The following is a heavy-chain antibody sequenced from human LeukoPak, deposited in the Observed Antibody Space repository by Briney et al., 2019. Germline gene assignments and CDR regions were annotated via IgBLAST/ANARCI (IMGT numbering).Heavy chain of an antibody. V-gene: IGHV1-69*05. J-gene: IGHJ5*02. CDR2: IIPIFGTA. CDR3: AHSSSWYYNWFDP. D-gene: IGHD6-13*01. Sequence: SVKVSCKASGYIFTGYYIHWVRQAPGQGLEWMGGIIPIFGTANYAQKFQGRVTITTDESTSTAYMELSSLRSEDTAVYYCAHSSSWYYNWFDPWGQGTLVTVSS. CDR1: GYIFTGYY.